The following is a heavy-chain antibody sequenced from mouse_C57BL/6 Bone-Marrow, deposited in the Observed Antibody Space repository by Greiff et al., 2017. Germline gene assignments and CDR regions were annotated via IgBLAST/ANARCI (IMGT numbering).Heavy chain of an antibody. J-gene: IGHJ1*03. CDR3: ARGTTVPGYFDV. V-gene: IGHV1-55*01. CDR1: GYTFTSYW. D-gene: IGHD1-1*01. Sequence: QVQLQQPGAELVKPGASVKMSCKASGYTFTSYWLTWVKQRPGQGLEWIGDIYPGSGSTNYNEKFKSKATLTVDTSSSTAYMQLSSLTSEDSAVYYCARGTTVPGYFDVWGTGTTVTVSS. CDR2: IYPGSGST.